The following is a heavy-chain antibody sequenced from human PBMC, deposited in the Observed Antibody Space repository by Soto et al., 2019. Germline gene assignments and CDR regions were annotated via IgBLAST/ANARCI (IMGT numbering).Heavy chain of an antibody. Sequence: QVQLVESGGGVVQPGRSLRLSCAASGFTFSSYGMHWVRQAPGKGLEWVAVISYDGSNKYYADSVKGRFTISTDNSKNTLYLKMNSLRAEDTAVYYCAKDYMGRGYFDYWGQGTLVTVSS. V-gene: IGHV3-30*18. CDR1: GFTFSSYG. D-gene: IGHD3-10*01. CDR2: ISYDGSNK. J-gene: IGHJ4*02. CDR3: AKDYMGRGYFDY.